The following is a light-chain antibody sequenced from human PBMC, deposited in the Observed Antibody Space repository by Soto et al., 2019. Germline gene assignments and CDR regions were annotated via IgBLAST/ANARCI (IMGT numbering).Light chain of an antibody. CDR2: GAS. J-gene: IGKJ1*01. V-gene: IGKV3-20*01. Sequence: EIVXTXXXXTLSLSPRERATLSCRASQSVNDNYLAWYQHKPGQAPRLLIYGASSRAPGIPDRFSGSGSGTDFTLTISRLEPEDFHIYSCQQYAASPRTFGQGTQVEVK. CDR1: QSVNDNY. CDR3: QQYAASPRT.